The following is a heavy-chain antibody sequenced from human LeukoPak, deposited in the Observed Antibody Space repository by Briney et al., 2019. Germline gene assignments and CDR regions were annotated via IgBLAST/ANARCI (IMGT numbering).Heavy chain of an antibody. D-gene: IGHD2-2*01. J-gene: IGHJ4*02. Sequence: ASVKVSCKASGYTFTSYGISWVRQAPGQGLEWMGWISAYNGNTNYAQKLQGRVTMTTDTSTSTACMELRSLRSDDTAVYYCARFVDQVVVPAAHPDQGDFDYWGQGTLVTVSS. CDR2: ISAYNGNT. CDR1: GYTFTSYG. CDR3: ARFVDQVVVPAAHPDQGDFDY. V-gene: IGHV1-18*01.